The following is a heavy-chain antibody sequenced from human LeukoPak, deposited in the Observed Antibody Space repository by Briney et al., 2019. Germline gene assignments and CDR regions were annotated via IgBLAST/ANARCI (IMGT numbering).Heavy chain of an antibody. D-gene: IGHD2-15*01. J-gene: IGHJ6*02. Sequence: VASVKVSCKASGYTFTSYYMHWVRQAPGQGLEWMGWINPNSGGTNYAQKFQGRVTMTRDTSISTAYMELSRLRSDDTAVYYCARVLYCSGGSCYSGDYYGMDVWGQGTTVTVSS. CDR2: INPNSGGT. V-gene: IGHV1-2*02. CDR1: GYTFTSYY. CDR3: ARVLYCSGGSCYSGDYYGMDV.